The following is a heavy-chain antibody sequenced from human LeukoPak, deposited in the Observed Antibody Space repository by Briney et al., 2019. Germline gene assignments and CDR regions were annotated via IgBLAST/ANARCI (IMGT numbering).Heavy chain of an antibody. CDR3: ARIMVRGVTPAFDI. V-gene: IGHV2-70*11. D-gene: IGHD3-10*01. Sequence: ESGPTLVNPTQTLTLTCTFSGFSLSTSGMCVSWIRQPPGKALEWLARIDWDDDKYYSTSLKTRLTISKDTSKNQVVLTMTNMDPVDTATYYCARIMVRGVTPAFDIWGQGTMVTVSS. J-gene: IGHJ3*02. CDR1: GFSLSTSGMC. CDR2: IDWDDDK.